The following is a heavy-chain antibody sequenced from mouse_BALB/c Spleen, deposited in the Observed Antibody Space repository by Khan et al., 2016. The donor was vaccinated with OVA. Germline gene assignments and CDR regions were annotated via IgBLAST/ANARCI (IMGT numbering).Heavy chain of an antibody. V-gene: IGHV5-6-3*01. CDR1: GFTFSSYG. Sequence: EVKLVESGGGLVQPGGSLKLSCAASGFTFSSYGMSWVRQTPDKRLELVATINSNGGSTYYPDSVKGRFTISRDNAKNTRYLQMSSLKSEDTAMYYCARMARTINWGQGTTLTVSS. J-gene: IGHJ2*01. CDR2: INSNGGST. CDR3: ARMARTIN.